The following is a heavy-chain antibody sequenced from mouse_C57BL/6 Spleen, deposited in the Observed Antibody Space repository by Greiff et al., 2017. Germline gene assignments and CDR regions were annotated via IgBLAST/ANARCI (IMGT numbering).Heavy chain of an antibody. Sequence: EVKLMESEGGLVQPGSSMKLSCTASGFTFSDYYMAWVRQVPEKGLEWVAHINYDGSSTYYLDSLKSRFIISRDNAKNILYLQMSSLKSEDTATYYCARDLTDYYAMDYWGQGTSVTVSS. CDR2: INYDGSST. J-gene: IGHJ4*01. V-gene: IGHV5-16*01. CDR1: GFTFSDYY. CDR3: ARDLTDYYAMDY. D-gene: IGHD2-13*01.